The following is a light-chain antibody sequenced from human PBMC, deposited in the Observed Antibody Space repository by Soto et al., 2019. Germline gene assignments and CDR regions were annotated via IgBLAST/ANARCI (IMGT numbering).Light chain of an antibody. V-gene: IGLV2-11*01. J-gene: IGLJ3*02. CDR2: EVS. Sequence: QSALTQPRSVSGSPGQSVTISCTGTSSDVGNYNYVSWYQQYPGKAPKLMIYEVSKRPSGVPDRFSGSKSGNTASLTISGIQTEDEADYYCCSYAGSFTWLFGGGTKVTVL. CDR1: SSDVGNYNY. CDR3: CSYAGSFTWL.